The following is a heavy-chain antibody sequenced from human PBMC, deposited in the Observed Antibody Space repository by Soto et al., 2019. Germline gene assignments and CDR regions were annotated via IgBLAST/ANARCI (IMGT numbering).Heavy chain of an antibody. CDR3: ARGEYSSSWYNRNWFDP. V-gene: IGHV4-31*03. CDR1: GGSISSGGYY. J-gene: IGHJ5*02. Sequence: SETLSLTCTVSGGSISSGGYYWSWIRQHPGKGLEWIGYIYYNGSTYYNPSLKSRVTISVGTSKNQFSLKLSSVTAADTAVYYCARGEYSSSWYNRNWFDPWGQGTLVTVSS. D-gene: IGHD6-13*01. CDR2: IYYNGST.